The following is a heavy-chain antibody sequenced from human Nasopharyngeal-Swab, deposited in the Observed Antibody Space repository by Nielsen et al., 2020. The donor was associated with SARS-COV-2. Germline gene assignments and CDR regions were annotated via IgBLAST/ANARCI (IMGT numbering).Heavy chain of an antibody. J-gene: IGHJ4*02. CDR1: GFTFDDYA. Sequence: GESLKISCATSGFTFDDYAMNWVRQAPGKGLEWVSYISSSGSTIYYADSVKGRFTISRDNAKNSLYLQMNSLRAEDTAVYYCARDTGYCSGGSCYLSHFDYWGQGTLVTVSS. CDR2: ISSSGSTI. D-gene: IGHD2-15*01. CDR3: ARDTGYCSGGSCYLSHFDY. V-gene: IGHV3-48*03.